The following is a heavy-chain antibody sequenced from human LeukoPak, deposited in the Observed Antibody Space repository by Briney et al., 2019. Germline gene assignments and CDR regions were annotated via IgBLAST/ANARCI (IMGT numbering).Heavy chain of an antibody. D-gene: IGHD6-13*01. V-gene: IGHV1-2*06. Sequence: ASVKVSCKASGYTFTAYYIHWVRQAPGQGLEWMGRINSNSGGTNYAQKFQGRVTVTRDTSISTAYMELSRLRSDDTAVYYCAKGYSSSRYGAFDIWGQGTMVTVSS. J-gene: IGHJ3*02. CDR1: GYTFTAYY. CDR2: INSNSGGT. CDR3: AKGYSSSRYGAFDI.